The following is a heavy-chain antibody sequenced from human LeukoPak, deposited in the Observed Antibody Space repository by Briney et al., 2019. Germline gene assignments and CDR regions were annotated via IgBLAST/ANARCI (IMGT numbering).Heavy chain of an antibody. CDR1: GFTFSSYG. D-gene: IGHD3-3*01. Sequence: GGSLRLSCAASGFTFSSYGMHWVRQAPGKGLEWVAVISYDGSNKYYADSVQGRFTISRDNSKDTLYLQMSSLRGEDTAVYYCAKTSRRFLEWPRLYYYESWGHGTLVTVSS. CDR3: AKTSRRFLEWPRLYYYES. CDR2: ISYDGSNK. V-gene: IGHV3-30*18. J-gene: IGHJ4*03.